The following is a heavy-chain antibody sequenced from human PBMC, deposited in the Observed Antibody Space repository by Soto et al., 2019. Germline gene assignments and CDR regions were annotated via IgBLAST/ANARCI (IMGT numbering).Heavy chain of an antibody. J-gene: IGHJ5*02. V-gene: IGHV5-51*01. CDR1: GYTFTNYW. Sequence: PGESLKISCKAIGYTFTNYWIGWVRQTPGKGLEWMGIIFPGDSDTRYNPSFEGQVTVSADESISTAYLQWNTLKASDTAMYYCARPFDTSGWYDHWGQGTLVTVSS. CDR3: ARPFDTSGWYDH. D-gene: IGHD6-19*01. CDR2: IFPGDSDT.